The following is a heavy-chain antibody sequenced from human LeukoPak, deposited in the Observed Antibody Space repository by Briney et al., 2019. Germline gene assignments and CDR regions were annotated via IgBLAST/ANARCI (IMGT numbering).Heavy chain of an antibody. J-gene: IGHJ3*02. CDR2: ISYDGSNK. CDR3: ARDGLELRAFDI. CDR1: GFTFSSYA. Sequence: PGGSLRLSCAASGFTFSSYAMHWVRQAPGKGLEGGAVISYDGSNKYYADSVKGRFTISRDNSKNTLYLQMNSLRAEDTAVYYCARDGLELRAFDIWGQGTMVTVSS. V-gene: IGHV3-30-3*01. D-gene: IGHD1-7*01.